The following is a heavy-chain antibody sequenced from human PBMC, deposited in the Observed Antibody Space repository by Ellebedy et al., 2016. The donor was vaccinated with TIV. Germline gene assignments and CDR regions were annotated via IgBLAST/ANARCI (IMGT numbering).Heavy chain of an antibody. D-gene: IGHD4-17*01. CDR2: IYQDGGVQ. CDR3: ARRGSYGDYAGQINSWFYT. CDR1: GFSFRSYW. J-gene: IGHJ5*02. Sequence: GESLKISCAASGFSFRSYWMSWVRQAPGKGLERVANIYQDGGVQYYVDYVKGRFTISRDNADNSLFLQMNSLRAEDTAVYYCARRGSYGDYAGQINSWFYTWGRGTLVAVSS. V-gene: IGHV3-7*01.